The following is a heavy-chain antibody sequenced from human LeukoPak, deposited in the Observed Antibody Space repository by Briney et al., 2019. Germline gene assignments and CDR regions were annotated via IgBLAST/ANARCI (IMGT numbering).Heavy chain of an antibody. J-gene: IGHJ6*03. D-gene: IGHD5-12*01. V-gene: IGHV3-30*04. CDR2: ISYHGKTT. CDR3: ARVERGYHLILRKDYYYYMDV. Sequence: PGGSLRLSCAASGFTFNSYGLHWVRQAPGKGLEWVAFISYHGKTTYYSDSVKGRFTISRDDSKNTLSLQMNSLRAEDTAVYYCARVERGYHLILRKDYYYYMDVWGKGTTVTVSS. CDR1: GFTFNSYG.